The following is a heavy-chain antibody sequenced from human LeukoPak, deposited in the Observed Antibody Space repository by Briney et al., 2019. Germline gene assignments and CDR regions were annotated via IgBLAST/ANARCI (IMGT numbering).Heavy chain of an antibody. V-gene: IGHV3-23*01. J-gene: IGHJ4*02. Sequence: GGSLRLSCADSEFTIRDHYVSWVRQAPGKGLEWVSAISGSGGSTYYADSVKGRFTISRDNSKNTLYLQMNSLRAEDTAVYYCANTVDSSGYPPDYWGQGTLVTVSS. D-gene: IGHD3-22*01. CDR1: EFTIRDHY. CDR3: ANTVDSSGYPPDY. CDR2: ISGSGGST.